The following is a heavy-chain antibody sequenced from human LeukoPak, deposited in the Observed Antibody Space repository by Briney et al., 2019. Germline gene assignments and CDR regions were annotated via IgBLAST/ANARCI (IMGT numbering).Heavy chain of an antibody. V-gene: IGHV1-46*01. J-gene: IGHJ4*02. CDR2: INPSGGSR. Sequence: ASVKVSCKASGYTFTGYYMHWVRQAPGQGLEWMGLINPSGGSRSYAQKFQGRVTMTRDTSTSTVYMELSSLRSEDTAVYYCARDRCGQGDSSGYYYFPFSLGSDYWGQGTLVTVSS. D-gene: IGHD3-22*01. CDR3: ARDRCGQGDSSGYYYFPFSLGSDY. CDR1: GYTFTGYY.